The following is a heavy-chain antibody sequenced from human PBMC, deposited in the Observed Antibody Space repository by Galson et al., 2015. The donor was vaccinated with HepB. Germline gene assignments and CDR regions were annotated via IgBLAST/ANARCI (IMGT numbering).Heavy chain of an antibody. CDR2: IVVGSGNT. J-gene: IGHJ3*02. V-gene: IGHV1-58*02. CDR3: AAGMTTPTPFDI. Sequence: SVKVSCKASGFTFTSSAMQWVRQARGQRLEWIGWIVVGSGNTNYAQKFLERVTITRDMSTSTAYMELSSLRSEDTAVYYCAAGMTTPTPFDIWGQGTMVTVSS. D-gene: IGHD4-11*01. CDR1: GFTFTSSA.